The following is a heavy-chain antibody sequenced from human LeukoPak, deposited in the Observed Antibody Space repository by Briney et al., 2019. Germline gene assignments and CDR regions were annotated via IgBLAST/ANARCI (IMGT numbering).Heavy chain of an antibody. CDR3: ARGITPPDY. Sequence: SETLSLTCTVSGGSVSSGSYYWSWIRQPPGKGLEWIGHIYYSGGTNYNPSLRSRVTISVDTSKNQFPLKLSSVTAADTAVYYCARGITPPDYWGQGTLVTVSS. CDR2: IYYSGGT. J-gene: IGHJ4*02. CDR1: GGSVSSGSYY. V-gene: IGHV4-61*01.